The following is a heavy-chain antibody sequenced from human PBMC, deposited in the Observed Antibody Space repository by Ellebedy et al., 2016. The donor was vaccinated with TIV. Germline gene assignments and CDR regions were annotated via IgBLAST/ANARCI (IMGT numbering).Heavy chain of an antibody. CDR1: GFTFNKYW. CDR3: VRDYPWFGESPGLH. CDR2: IKKDGSEE. V-gene: IGHV3-7*03. J-gene: IGHJ4*02. D-gene: IGHD3-10*01. Sequence: PGGSLRLSCAASGFTFNKYWMSWVRQAPGKGPEWVANIKKDGSEEKYVDSVKGGFTISRDNAKNSLYLQMNSLRDEDTAVYYCVRDYPWFGESPGLHWGQGTVVTVSS.